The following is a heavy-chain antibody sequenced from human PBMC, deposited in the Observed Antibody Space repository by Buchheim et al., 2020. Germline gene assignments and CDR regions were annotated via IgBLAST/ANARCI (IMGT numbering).Heavy chain of an antibody. V-gene: IGHV3-30-3*01. CDR2: ISYDGNNK. Sequence: QVQLVESGGGVVQPGRSLRLSCAASGFTFSRYAMHWVRQAPGKGLEWVAVISYDGNNKYYADSVEGRFTISRDNSKNTLYLQMNSLRTEDTAVYYCARDQDYGGNSGPEMVYYYYGMDVWGQGTT. CDR1: GFTFSRYA. D-gene: IGHD4-23*01. CDR3: ARDQDYGGNSGPEMVYYYYGMDV. J-gene: IGHJ6*02.